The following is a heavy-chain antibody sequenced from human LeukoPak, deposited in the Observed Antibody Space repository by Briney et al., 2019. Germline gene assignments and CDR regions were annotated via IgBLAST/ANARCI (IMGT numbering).Heavy chain of an antibody. J-gene: IGHJ4*02. CDR2: IYSGDTT. CDR3: VRGFYYDSSGLGDY. V-gene: IGHV3-66*01. D-gene: IGHD3-22*01. Sequence: GGSLRLSCAASGFTVSSNYMSWVRQAPGKGLEWVSVIYSGDTTYYADSVEGRFTISRDNSKNTLYLQMNSLRAEDTSVYYCVRGFYYDSSGLGDYWGQGTLVTVSS. CDR1: GFTVSSNY.